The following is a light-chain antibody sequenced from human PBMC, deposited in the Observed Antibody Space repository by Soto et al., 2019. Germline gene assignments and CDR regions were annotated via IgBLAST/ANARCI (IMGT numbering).Light chain of an antibody. CDR2: DVS. V-gene: IGLV2-8*01. CDR3: TSYTVYNPDV. J-gene: IGLJ1*01. Sequence: QSALTQPPSASGSPGQSVTISCTGTSSDVGGYNFVSWYQQHPGKAPKLVIYDVSQRSSGVPDRFSGSKSGTTASLTVSGLQAEDEADYYCTSYTVYNPDVFGTGTKLTVL. CDR1: SSDVGGYNF.